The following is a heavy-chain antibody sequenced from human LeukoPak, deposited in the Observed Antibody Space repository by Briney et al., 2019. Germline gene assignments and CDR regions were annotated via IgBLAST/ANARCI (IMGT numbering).Heavy chain of an antibody. J-gene: IGHJ5*02. V-gene: IGHV1-46*01. CDR2: INPSGGST. Sequence: ASVKVSCKASGYTFTSCYMHWVRQAPGQGLEWMGLINPSGGSTTYAQKFQGRVTMTRDTSTSTVHMELSSLRSEDTAVYYCARDLGLRGVTNWFDPWGQGTLVTVSS. CDR1: GYTFTSCY. D-gene: IGHD3-10*01. CDR3: ARDLGLRGVTNWFDP.